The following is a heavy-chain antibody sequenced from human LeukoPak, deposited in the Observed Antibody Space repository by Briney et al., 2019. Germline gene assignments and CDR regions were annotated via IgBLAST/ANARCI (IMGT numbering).Heavy chain of an antibody. CDR1: GFTFSSYS. J-gene: IGHJ2*01. V-gene: IGHV3-21*06. Sequence: GGSLRLSCAASGFTFSSYSMNWVRQAPGKGLDWVSSISSSSSSIYYADSMKGRFTISRDNVKNLLFLQMNSLRAEDTAIYYCARDRKGRTYGDPYWFFDLWGRGTLVSVSS. CDR2: ISSSSSSI. D-gene: IGHD4-17*01. CDR3: ARDRKGRTYGDPYWFFDL.